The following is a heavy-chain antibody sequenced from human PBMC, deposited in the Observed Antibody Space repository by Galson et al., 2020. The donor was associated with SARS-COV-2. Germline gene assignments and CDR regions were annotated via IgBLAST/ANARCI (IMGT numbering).Heavy chain of an antibody. Sequence: SQTLPLTCAVSGGSISNSGDSWSWVRPPPGRALEWIGYIFHSGSPYYTPSLKSRITISFDRPRNQFSLNLSSVTAADTAVYYCARINYYYGMDVWGYGTTVTVSS. J-gene: IGHJ6*01. CDR2: IFHSGSP. CDR1: GGSISNSGDS. V-gene: IGHV4-30-2*01. D-gene: IGHD3-16*01. CDR3: ARINYYYGMDV.